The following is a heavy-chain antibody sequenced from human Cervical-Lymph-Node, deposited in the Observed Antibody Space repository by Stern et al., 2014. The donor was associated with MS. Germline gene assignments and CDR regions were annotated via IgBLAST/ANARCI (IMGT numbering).Heavy chain of an antibody. CDR1: GGAVSDYY. CDR3: ARDPSTTASDWFFDL. CDR2: ISDTGTT. V-gene: IGHV4-59*02. Sequence: VQLVESGPGLVKPSETLSLTCTVSGGAVSDYYWTWIRQRPGKGLEWIGYISDTGTTNYKPSLHSRVTITLDTSQNQVSLRLRSVTAADTAVYYCARDPSTTASDWFFDLWGRGSLVTVSS. D-gene: IGHD2-21*02. J-gene: IGHJ2*01.